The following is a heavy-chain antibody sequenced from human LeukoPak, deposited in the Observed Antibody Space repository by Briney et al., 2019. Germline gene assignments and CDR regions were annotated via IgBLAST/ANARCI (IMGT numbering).Heavy chain of an antibody. V-gene: IGHV3-23*01. J-gene: IGHJ3*02. CDR2: ISGSGGST. CDR3: AKGVRDYYDSSGYPRDAFDI. Sequence: PGGSLRLSCAASGFTFSSYAMSWVRQAPGKGLEWVSAISGSGGSTYYADSVKGRFTISRDNSKNTLYLQMNSLRAEDTAVYYCAKGVRDYYDSSGYPRDAFDIWGQGTMVTVSS. CDR1: GFTFSSYA. D-gene: IGHD3-22*01.